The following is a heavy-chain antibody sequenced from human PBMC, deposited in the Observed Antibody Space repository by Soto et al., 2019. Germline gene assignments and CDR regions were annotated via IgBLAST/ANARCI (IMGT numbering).Heavy chain of an antibody. J-gene: IGHJ4*02. V-gene: IGHV4-31*03. CDR1: GDSMTTVGYY. CDR3: TRGDY. Sequence: QVQLQESGPGLVKPSQTLSLTCTVSGDSMTTVGYYWTWIRQHPGQGLEWIGFISYSGSTYYSSSLQGRVAISADTSKNQFSLQLNSVTAADTAVYYCTRGDYWGQGTLVTVSS. CDR2: ISYSGST.